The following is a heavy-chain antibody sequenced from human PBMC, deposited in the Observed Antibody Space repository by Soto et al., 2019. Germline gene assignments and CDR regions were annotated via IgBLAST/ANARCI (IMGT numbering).Heavy chain of an antibody. J-gene: IGHJ4*02. CDR1: GYTFTDYY. V-gene: IGHV1-69-2*01. D-gene: IGHD3-22*01. CDR2: VDSEDGET. CDR3: ATQGRYYYDSSGYPDY. Sequence: EVQLVQSGAEVKKPGATVKISCKVSGYTFTDYYMHWVQQAPGKGLEWMGLVDSEDGETIYAEKLKGRVAITADTSTDTAYMGLSSLRSEDTAVYYCATQGRYYYDSSGYPDYWGQGTLVTVS.